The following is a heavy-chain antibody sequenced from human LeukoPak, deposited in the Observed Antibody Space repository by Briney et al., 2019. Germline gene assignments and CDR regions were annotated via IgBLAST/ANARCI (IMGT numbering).Heavy chain of an antibody. CDR2: ISSSSSYI. Sequence: AGSLRLSCAASGFTFSSYSMNWVRQAPGKGLEWVSSISSSSSYIYYADSVKGRFTISRDNAKNSLYLQMNSLRAEDTAVYYCARDKQQLGPGGMDVWGQGTTVTVSS. CDR3: ARDKQQLGPGGMDV. J-gene: IGHJ6*02. D-gene: IGHD6-13*01. CDR1: GFTFSSYS. V-gene: IGHV3-21*01.